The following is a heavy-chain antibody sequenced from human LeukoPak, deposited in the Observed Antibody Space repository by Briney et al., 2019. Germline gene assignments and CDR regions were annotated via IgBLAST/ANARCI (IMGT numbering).Heavy chain of an antibody. Sequence: SETLSLTCTVSGYSISSGYYWGWIRQPPGKGLEWIGSIYHSGSTYYNPSLKSRVTISVDTSKNQFSLKLSSVTAADTAVYYCAREYYDILTGYRNWFDPWGREPWSPSPQ. CDR2: IYHSGST. V-gene: IGHV4-38-2*02. D-gene: IGHD3-9*01. J-gene: IGHJ5*02. CDR1: GYSISSGYY. CDR3: AREYYDILTGYRNWFDP.